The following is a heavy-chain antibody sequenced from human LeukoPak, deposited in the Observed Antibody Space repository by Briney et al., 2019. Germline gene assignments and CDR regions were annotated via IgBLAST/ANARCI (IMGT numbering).Heavy chain of an antibody. CDR3: AKGGGSYHYCYMDV. V-gene: IGHV3-9*01. Sequence: GGSLRLSCAASGFTFDDYAMHWVRQVPGKGLEWVSGISWHSGSIAYADSVKGRFAISRDAAKNSLYLQMNSLRAEDSALYYCAKGGGSYHYCYMDVWGQGTTVTVSS. J-gene: IGHJ6*02. CDR2: ISWHSGSI. D-gene: IGHD6-19*01. CDR1: GFTFDDYA.